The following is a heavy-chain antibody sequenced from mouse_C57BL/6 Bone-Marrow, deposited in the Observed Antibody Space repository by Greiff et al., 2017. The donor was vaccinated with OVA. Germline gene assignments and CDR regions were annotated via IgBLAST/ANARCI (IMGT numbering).Heavy chain of an antibody. CDR1: GYTFTSSG. D-gene: IGHD2-4*01. CDR3: ARSPIYYDYEGLAY. Sequence: VQLQQSGAELARPGASVKLSCKASGYTFTSSGISWVKQRTGQGLEWIGEIYPRSGNTYYNEKFKGKATLTDDKSASTAYMELRSLTSDDSAFYFCARSPIYYDYEGLAYWGQGTLVTVSA. J-gene: IGHJ3*01. V-gene: IGHV1-81*01. CDR2: IYPRSGNT.